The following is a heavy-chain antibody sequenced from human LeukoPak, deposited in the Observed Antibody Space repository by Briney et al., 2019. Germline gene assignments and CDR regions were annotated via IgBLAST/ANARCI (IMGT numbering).Heavy chain of an antibody. CDR1: GFTFSSYT. V-gene: IGHV3-23*01. Sequence: GGSLRLSCAASGFTFSSYTMSWVRQAPGKGLEWVSAISGSDGTTYYADSVKGRFTISRDNSKNTLYLQMNSLRVEDTAVYYCAQWGDYDILTAYYVSDYWGQGTLVTVSS. J-gene: IGHJ4*02. D-gene: IGHD3-9*01. CDR2: ISGSDGTT. CDR3: AQWGDYDILTAYYVSDY.